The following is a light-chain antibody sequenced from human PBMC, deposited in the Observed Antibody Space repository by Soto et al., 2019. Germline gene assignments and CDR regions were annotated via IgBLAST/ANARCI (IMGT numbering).Light chain of an antibody. CDR2: GGT. CDR3: QSYDSSLSGSVV. Sequence: QSVLTPPPSVSGAPGQRVTISCTGSSSSVGTAYDVNWYQHLPGTAPKLLLYGGTHRPSGVPDRFSGSKSGTSASLASTGLQAEDAADYYCQSYDSSLSGSVVFGGGTKLTVL. V-gene: IGLV1-40*01. CDR1: SSSVGTAYD. J-gene: IGLJ3*02.